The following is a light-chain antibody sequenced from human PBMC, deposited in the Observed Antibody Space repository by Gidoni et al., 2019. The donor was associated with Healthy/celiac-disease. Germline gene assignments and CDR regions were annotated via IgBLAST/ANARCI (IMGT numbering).Light chain of an antibody. Sequence: DIVMTQTPLSLSVTPGQPASISCKSSQSLLHSDGKTYLYWYLQTPGQPPHLLIYEVSNRFSVVPDRFSGSGSGTDFTLKISRVEAEDVGVYYCMQSIQLPLTFGGGTKVEIK. CDR2: EVS. CDR3: MQSIQLPLT. V-gene: IGKV2D-29*01. CDR1: QSLLHSDGKTY. J-gene: IGKJ4*01.